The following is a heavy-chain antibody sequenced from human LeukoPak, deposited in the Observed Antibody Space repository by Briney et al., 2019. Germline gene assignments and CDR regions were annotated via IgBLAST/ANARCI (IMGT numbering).Heavy chain of an antibody. Sequence: GGSLRLSCAASGFTFSSYEMNWVRQAPGKGLEWVSYISSSGSTIYYADSVKGRFTISRDNAKNSLYLQMNSLRAEDTAVYYCARTYYDFWSGVSPFDYWGQGTLVTVSS. CDR1: GFTFSSYE. D-gene: IGHD3-3*01. V-gene: IGHV3-48*03. J-gene: IGHJ4*02. CDR2: ISSSGSTI. CDR3: ARTYYDFWSGVSPFDY.